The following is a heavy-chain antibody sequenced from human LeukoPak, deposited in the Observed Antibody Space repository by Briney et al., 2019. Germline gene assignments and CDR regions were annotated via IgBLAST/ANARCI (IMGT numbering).Heavy chain of an antibody. J-gene: IGHJ3*01. CDR1: GGSISSTSYY. CDR3: ARQDYQVLFGAFDA. CDR2: IYYSGNT. V-gene: IGHV4-39*01. D-gene: IGHD2-2*01. Sequence: PSETLSLTCTVSGGSISSTSYYWGWIRQAPGKGLEWIGSIYYSGNTYYNPSLKSRVTISVDTSKNQFSLKLSSVTAADTALYYCARQDYQVLFGAFDAWGQGAMVTVSS.